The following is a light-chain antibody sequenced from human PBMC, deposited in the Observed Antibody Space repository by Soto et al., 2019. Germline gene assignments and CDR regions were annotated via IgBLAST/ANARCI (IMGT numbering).Light chain of an antibody. CDR3: QQYNNYPIT. J-gene: IGKJ5*01. CDR2: AVS. V-gene: IGKV1-5*01. CDR1: RGISSW. Sequence: IQLTQSPSSLSASVGDRVTITWKASRGISSWLAWYQQKQGKAPNLLIFAVSSLESGLPSRFSGSAYGTDFHLTISSLQPDDFATYYCQQYNNYPITFGQGTRLEIK.